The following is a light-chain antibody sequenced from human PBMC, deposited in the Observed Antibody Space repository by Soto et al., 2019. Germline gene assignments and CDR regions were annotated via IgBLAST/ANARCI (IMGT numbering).Light chain of an antibody. CDR3: SSYTPSNTRQIV. CDR1: SSDVGGYNY. J-gene: IGLJ1*01. CDR2: DVS. V-gene: IGLV2-14*03. Sequence: QSVLTQPASVSGSPGQSITISCTGTSSDVGGYNYVSWYQHHPGKAPKLLIYDVSNRPSGISNRFSGSKSDNTASLTISGLQPEDEDDYYCSSYTPSNTRQIVFGTVTKLTVL.